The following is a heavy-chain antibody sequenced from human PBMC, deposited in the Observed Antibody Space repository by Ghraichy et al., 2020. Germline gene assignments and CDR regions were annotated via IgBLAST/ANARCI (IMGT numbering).Heavy chain of an antibody. D-gene: IGHD5-24*01. CDR3: AKGQRGGYKSNIYDT. CDR1: GASISNYY. J-gene: IGHJ5*02. V-gene: IGHV4-59*01. CDR2: IYNNGGT. Sequence: SQTLSLTCTVSGASISNYYWSWIRQAPGKGLEWIGYIYNNGGTNYNPSLKSRVTMSGDTSKNQFSLKLNSVTAADTAVYYCAKGQRGGYKSNIYDTWGQGTLVTVSS.